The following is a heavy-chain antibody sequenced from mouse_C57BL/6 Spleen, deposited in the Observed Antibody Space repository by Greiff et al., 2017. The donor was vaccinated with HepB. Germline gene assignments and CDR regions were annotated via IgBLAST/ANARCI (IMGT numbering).Heavy chain of an antibody. CDR1: GYSITSGYY. V-gene: IGHV3-6*01. Sequence: EVKLMESGPGLVKPSQSLSLTCSVTGYSITSGYYWNWIRQFPGNKLEWMGYISYDGSNNYNPSLKNRISITRDTSKNQFFLKLNSVTTEDTATYYCAIYYDYDAPFAYWGQGTLVTVSA. D-gene: IGHD2-4*01. J-gene: IGHJ3*01. CDR3: AIYYDYDAPFAY. CDR2: ISYDGSN.